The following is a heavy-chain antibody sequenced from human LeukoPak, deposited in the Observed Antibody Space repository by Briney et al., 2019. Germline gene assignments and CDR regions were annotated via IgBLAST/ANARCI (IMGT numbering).Heavy chain of an antibody. V-gene: IGHV3-53*01. J-gene: IGHJ3*02. Sequence: GGSLRLSCAASGFTVSSNYMSWVRQAPGKGLEWVSVIYSGGSTYYADSVKGRFTISRDNSKNTLYLQMNSLRAEDTAVYYCARVQYYDSSGSGCDAFDIWGQGTMVTVSS. D-gene: IGHD3-22*01. CDR1: GFTVSSNY. CDR3: ARVQYYDSSGSGCDAFDI. CDR2: IYSGGST.